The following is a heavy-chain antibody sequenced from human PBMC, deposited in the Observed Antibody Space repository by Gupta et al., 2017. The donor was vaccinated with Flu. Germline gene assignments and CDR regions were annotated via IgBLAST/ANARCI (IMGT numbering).Heavy chain of an antibody. CDR1: GDSIRSNYW. V-gene: IGHV4-4*02. J-gene: IGHJ6*01. Sequence: GDSIRSNYWWSWVRQPPGKGLEWIGEIYHSGYTYYNTSLESRLSVSLDASKNEFSLQLRSVTAADTAVYYCARGASLGVSTRVRTRPRYY. D-gene: IGHD3-3*01. CDR3: ARGASLGVSTRVRTRPRYY. CDR2: IYHSGYT.